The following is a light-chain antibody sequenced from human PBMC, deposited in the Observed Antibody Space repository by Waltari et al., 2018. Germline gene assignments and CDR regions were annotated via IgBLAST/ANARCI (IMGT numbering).Light chain of an antibody. CDR2: DAS. Sequence: EIVMTQSPATLSVSPGERATLSCRASQSVGDNLAWYQRKPGQAPRLLIYDASNRATGIPARFSGSGSGTDFTLTISSLEPEDFAVYYCQQRSNWPPFTFGPGTKVDIK. V-gene: IGKV3-11*01. J-gene: IGKJ3*01. CDR3: QQRSNWPPFT. CDR1: QSVGDN.